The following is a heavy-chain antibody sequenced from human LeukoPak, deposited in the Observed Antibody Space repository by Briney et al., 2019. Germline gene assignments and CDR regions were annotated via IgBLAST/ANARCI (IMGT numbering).Heavy chain of an antibody. J-gene: IGHJ4*02. D-gene: IGHD3-9*01. V-gene: IGHV3-21*01. CDR2: IDYDSSHI. Sequence: PGGSLRLSCAASGFTFINSAMNWVRQVPGKGLEWVSSIDYDSSHIYYAASVRGRFTISRDNARNSVYLQMNSLRVEDTAVYYCARDPLRYLRVGHYDYWGQGTLVAVSS. CDR3: ARDPLRYLRVGHYDY. CDR1: GFTFINSA.